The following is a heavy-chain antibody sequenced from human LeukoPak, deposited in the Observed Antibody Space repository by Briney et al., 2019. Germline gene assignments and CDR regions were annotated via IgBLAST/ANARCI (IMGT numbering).Heavy chain of an antibody. CDR2: IIPILGIA. Sequence: ASVKVSCKASGGTFSSYVISWVRQAPGQGLEWMGRIIPILGIANYAQKFQGRVTITADKSTSTAYMELSSLRAEDTAVYYCARDRGIAAAGKPDKYYYYGMDVWGQGTTVTVSS. J-gene: IGHJ6*02. CDR3: ARDRGIAAAGKPDKYYYYGMDV. V-gene: IGHV1-69*04. CDR1: GGTFSSYV. D-gene: IGHD6-13*01.